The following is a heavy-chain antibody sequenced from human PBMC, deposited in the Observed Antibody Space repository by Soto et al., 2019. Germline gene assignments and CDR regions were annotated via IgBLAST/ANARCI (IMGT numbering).Heavy chain of an antibody. V-gene: IGHV3-23*01. CDR1: EIAFSKFA. CDR3: AKGGGDYNPFDY. J-gene: IGHJ4*02. CDR2: ISGSTGGT. D-gene: IGHD4-17*01. Sequence: GGSLRLSCAASEIAFSKFAVSWVRQAPGKGPEWVSTISGSTGGTYYADSVKGRFTISRDNSKNTLYLQMNILRAEDTALYYCAKGGGDYNPFDYWGQGTLVTVSS.